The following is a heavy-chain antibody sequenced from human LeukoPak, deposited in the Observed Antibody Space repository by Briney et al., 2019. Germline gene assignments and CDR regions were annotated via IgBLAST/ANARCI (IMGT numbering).Heavy chain of an antibody. J-gene: IGHJ4*02. Sequence: SETLSLTCAVYGGSFSGYYWSWIRQPPGKGLEWIGSIYYSGSTYYNPSLKSRVTISVDTSKNQFSLKLSSVTAADTAVYYCANSGNYGANSGYFDYWGQGTLVTVSS. D-gene: IGHD4-23*01. CDR2: IYYSGST. CDR1: GGSFSGYY. CDR3: ANSGNYGANSGYFDY. V-gene: IGHV4-34*01.